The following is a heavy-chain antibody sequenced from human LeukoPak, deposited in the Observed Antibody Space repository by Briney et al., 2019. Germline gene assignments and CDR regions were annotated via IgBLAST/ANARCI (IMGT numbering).Heavy chain of an antibody. Sequence: ASVKVSCKASGYTFTGYYMHWVRQAPGQGLEWMGWMSPNSGNTDYAQKFQGRVTMTRNTSISTAYMELSSLRSEDTAVYYCARGVVVPAANVYYGMDVWGQGTTVTVSS. D-gene: IGHD2-2*01. CDR3: ARGVVVPAANVYYGMDV. V-gene: IGHV1-8*02. J-gene: IGHJ6*02. CDR1: GYTFTGYY. CDR2: MSPNSGNT.